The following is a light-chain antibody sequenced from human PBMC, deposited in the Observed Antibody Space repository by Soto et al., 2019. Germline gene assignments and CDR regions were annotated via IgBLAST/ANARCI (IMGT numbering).Light chain of an antibody. CDR2: KAS. CDR3: QQYNSYPRT. V-gene: IGKV1-5*03. J-gene: IGKJ1*01. CDR1: QSISSW. Sequence: DIQMTQSPSTLSASVGDRVTITCRASQSISSWLAWYQQKPGKAPKLLIHKASSLESAVTSMFSDSGSGTEFNLTISSLQPDDFVTYYCQQYNSYPRTFGQGTKVEIK.